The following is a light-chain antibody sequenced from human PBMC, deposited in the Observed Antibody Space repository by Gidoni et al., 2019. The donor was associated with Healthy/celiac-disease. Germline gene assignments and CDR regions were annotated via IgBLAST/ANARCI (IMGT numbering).Light chain of an antibody. Sequence: IVMTQSPATLSVSPGERATLSCRASQSVSSNLPWYQQKPGQAPRLLIYGASTRATGIPARFSGSGSGKEFTLTISSLQSEDFAVYYCQQYNNWPLCSFGQGTKLEIK. CDR2: GAS. CDR3: QQYNNWPLCS. V-gene: IGKV3-15*01. CDR1: QSVSSN. J-gene: IGKJ2*04.